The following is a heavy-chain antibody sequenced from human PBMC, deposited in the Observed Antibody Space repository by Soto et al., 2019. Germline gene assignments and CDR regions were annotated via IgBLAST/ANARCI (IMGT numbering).Heavy chain of an antibody. CDR3: AHAYGGTSWPNDAFDV. D-gene: IGHD2-2*01. Sequence: QITLKESGPTLVKPTQTLTLTCTFSGFSLSADGVGVGWIRQPPGKALEWLALIYWGDDKRYRPSLKSRLTITKXTXKXXVVLTMTNMDPVDTATYYCAHAYGGTSWPNDAFDVWGQGTVVTVSS. V-gene: IGHV2-5*02. J-gene: IGHJ3*01. CDR2: IYWGDDK. CDR1: GFSLSADGVG.